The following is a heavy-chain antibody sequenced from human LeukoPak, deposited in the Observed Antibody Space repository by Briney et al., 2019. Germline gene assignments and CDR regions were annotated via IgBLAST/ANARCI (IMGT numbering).Heavy chain of an antibody. J-gene: IGHJ4*02. CDR1: GFTLGTHC. CDR3: VRSQGGYYYDSSGYYQGPLDY. D-gene: IGHD3-22*01. V-gene: IGHV3-21*01. Sequence: PGGSLRLSCAASGFTLGTHCMTWVRQAPGKGLEWVSSISSSSNYMHYADSVKGRFTISRDNAENSLYLQMNGLRAEDTAMYYCVRSQGGYYYDSSGYYQGPLDYWGQGTLVTVSS. CDR2: ISSSSNYM.